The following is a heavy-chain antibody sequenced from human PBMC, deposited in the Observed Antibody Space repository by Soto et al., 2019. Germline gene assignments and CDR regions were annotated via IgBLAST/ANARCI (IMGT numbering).Heavy chain of an antibody. V-gene: IGHV1-18*01. CDR2: ISAYNVNT. CDR1: GYTFTSYG. CDR3: ASRAPPMGV. J-gene: IGHJ6*02. Sequence: QVQLVQSGAEVKKPGASVKVSCKASGYTFTSYGISWVRQAPGQGLEWMGWISAYNVNTKYAQKLQGRVTMTTDTSARTAYMAPGTPSSDDTAFYSGASRAPPMGVWGQGTTVTVSS.